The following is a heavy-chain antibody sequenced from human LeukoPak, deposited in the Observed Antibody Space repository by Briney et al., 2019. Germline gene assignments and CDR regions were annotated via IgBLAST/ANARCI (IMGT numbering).Heavy chain of an antibody. Sequence: PSETLSLTCAVSGGSISSSNWWSWVRQPPGKGLEWIGEIYHSGSTNYNPSLKSRVTISVDKSKNQFSLKLSSVTAADTAVYYCARVAEYSGFSIGAFDIWGQGTMVTVSS. CDR2: IYHSGST. CDR1: GGSISSSNW. J-gene: IGHJ3*02. D-gene: IGHD3-22*01. CDR3: ARVAEYSGFSIGAFDI. V-gene: IGHV4-4*02.